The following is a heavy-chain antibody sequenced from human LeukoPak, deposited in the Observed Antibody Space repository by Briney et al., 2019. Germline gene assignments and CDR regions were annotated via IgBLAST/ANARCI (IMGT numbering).Heavy chain of an antibody. CDR3: AKARVKVSYAFDI. J-gene: IGHJ3*02. V-gene: IGHV4-61*01. Sequence: SETLSLTCTVSGGSVSRGSYYWSWIRQPPGKGLEWIGYIYYSGSTNYNPSLKSRVTISVDTSKNQFSLKLSSVTAADTAVYYCAKARVKVSYAFDIWGQGTMVTVSP. D-gene: IGHD5/OR15-5a*01. CDR2: IYYSGST. CDR1: GGSVSRGSYY.